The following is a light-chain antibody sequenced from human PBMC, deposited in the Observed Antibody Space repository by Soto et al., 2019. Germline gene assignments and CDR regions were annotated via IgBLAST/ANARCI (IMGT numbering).Light chain of an antibody. Sequence: EIVLTQSPATLFLSPGERATLSCRASQSVSRDLAWYQQKPGQAPRLLIYDASNRATGSPARFSASGSGTDFTLTIGSLEPEDFAVYYCQQRSNWPYTFGQGTKLEIK. J-gene: IGKJ2*01. CDR1: QSVSRD. V-gene: IGKV3-11*01. CDR2: DAS. CDR3: QQRSNWPYT.